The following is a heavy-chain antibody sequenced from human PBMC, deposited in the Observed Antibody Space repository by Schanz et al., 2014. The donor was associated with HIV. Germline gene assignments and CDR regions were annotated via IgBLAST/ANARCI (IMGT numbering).Heavy chain of an antibody. J-gene: IGHJ2*01. CDR2: ISPDSGAT. Sequence: QVQLVQSGAEVKKPGASVRLSCKASGYSFNDYYIHWVRQAPGQGLEWMGWISPDSGATDYAQKFQGRVTMTRDTSLSTAYMELSRLRSDDTAVYYCAMGPDYYDSSAYYRVGLWYFDLWGRGTLVTVSS. CDR3: AMGPDYYDSSAYYRVGLWYFDL. V-gene: IGHV1-2*02. D-gene: IGHD3-22*01. CDR1: GYSFNDYY.